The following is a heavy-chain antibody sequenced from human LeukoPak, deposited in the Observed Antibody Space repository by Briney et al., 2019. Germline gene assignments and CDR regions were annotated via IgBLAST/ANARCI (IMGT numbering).Heavy chain of an antibody. V-gene: IGHV4-39*07. CDR1: GGSISSSSYY. Sequence: SETLSLTCTVSGGSISSSSYYWGWIRQPSGKGLEWIGYIYHSGSTYYNPSLKSRVTISVDRSKNQFSLKLSSVTAADTAVYYCASAGDYNAFDIWGQGTMVTVSS. J-gene: IGHJ3*02. CDR2: IYHSGST. D-gene: IGHD4-17*01. CDR3: ASAGDYNAFDI.